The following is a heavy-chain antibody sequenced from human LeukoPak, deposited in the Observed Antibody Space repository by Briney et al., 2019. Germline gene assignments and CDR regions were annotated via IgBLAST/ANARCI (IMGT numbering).Heavy chain of an antibody. CDR3: AKDHLGYCSGGSFPCLRDFDI. CDR1: GFTFSSYA. Sequence: GGSLRLSCAASGFTFSSYAMSWVRQAPGKGLEWVSAISGSGGSTYYADSVKGRFTISRDNSKNTLYLQMNSLRAEDTAVYYCAKDHLGYCSGGSFPCLRDFDIWGQGTMVTVSS. J-gene: IGHJ3*02. V-gene: IGHV3-23*01. D-gene: IGHD2-15*01. CDR2: ISGSGGST.